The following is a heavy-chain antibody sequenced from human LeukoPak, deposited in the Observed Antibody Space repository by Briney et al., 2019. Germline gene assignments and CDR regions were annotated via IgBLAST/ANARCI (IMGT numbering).Heavy chain of an antibody. CDR1: GGSISSYY. J-gene: IGHJ4*02. D-gene: IGHD3-22*01. V-gene: IGHV4-4*07. CDR2: IYTSGST. CDR3: ARDLPDYYDSSGYSHFDY. Sequence: SETLSLTCTVSGGSISSYYWSWIRQPAGKGLEWIGRIYTSGSTNYNPSLESRVTMSVDTSKNQFSLKLSSVTAADTAVYYCARDLPDYYDSSGYSHFDYWGQGTLVTVSS.